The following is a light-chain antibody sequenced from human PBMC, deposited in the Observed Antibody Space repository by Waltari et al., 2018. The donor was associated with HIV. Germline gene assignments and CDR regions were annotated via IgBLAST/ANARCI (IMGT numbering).Light chain of an antibody. CDR1: SGDVGVFDF. J-gene: IGLJ1*01. Sequence: QSALTQPASVSGPPGQSIPISRPATSGDVGVFDFASWYQQFPGKAPKVVIYDVNNRPSGVSDRFSGSKSGNTASLTISGLQAEDEADYYCDSHTNTFTRVFGTGTRVTVL. V-gene: IGLV2-14*01. CDR3: DSHTNTFTRV. CDR2: DVN.